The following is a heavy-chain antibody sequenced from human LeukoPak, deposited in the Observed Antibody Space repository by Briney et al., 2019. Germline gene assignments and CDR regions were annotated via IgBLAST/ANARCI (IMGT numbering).Heavy chain of an antibody. CDR2: IYTSGST. V-gene: IGHV4-4*07. J-gene: IGHJ4*02. CDR1: GGSISSYY. CDR3: AREGDDSSGYIYFDY. D-gene: IGHD3-22*01. Sequence: SDTLSLTCTVSGGSISSYYWSWIRQPAGKGLEWIGRIYTSGSTNYNPSLKSRVTMSVDTSKNQFSLNLSSVTAADTAVYYCAREGDDSSGYIYFDYWGQGTLVTVYS.